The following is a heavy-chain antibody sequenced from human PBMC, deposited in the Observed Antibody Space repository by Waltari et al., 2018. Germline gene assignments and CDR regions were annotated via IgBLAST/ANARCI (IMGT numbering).Heavy chain of an antibody. J-gene: IGHJ5*02. CDR2: IYTSGST. Sequence: QVQLQESGPGLVKPSQTLSLTCTVSGGSISSGSYYWSWIRQPAGKGLEWIGRIYTSGSTTYNPSLKSRVTISVDTSKNQFSLKLSSVTAADTAVYYCARNYGSGSYLANWFDPWGQGTLVTVSS. CDR3: ARNYGSGSYLANWFDP. V-gene: IGHV4-61*02. CDR1: GGSISSGSYY. D-gene: IGHD3-10*01.